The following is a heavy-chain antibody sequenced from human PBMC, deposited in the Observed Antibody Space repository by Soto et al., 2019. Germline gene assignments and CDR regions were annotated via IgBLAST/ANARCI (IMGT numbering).Heavy chain of an antibody. CDR2: ISGSAVST. J-gene: IGHJ4*02. CDR3: AKGYCSGGTCYPIDS. D-gene: IGHD2-15*01. V-gene: IGHV3-23*01. CDR1: GFTFSSYA. Sequence: GGSLRLSCAASGFTFSSYAMNWVRQAPGKGLEWVSAISGSAVSTYYADSVKGRFTISRDNSKNTLFLQMGSLRAEDTAVYYCAKGYCSGGTCYPIDSWGQGTPVTVSS.